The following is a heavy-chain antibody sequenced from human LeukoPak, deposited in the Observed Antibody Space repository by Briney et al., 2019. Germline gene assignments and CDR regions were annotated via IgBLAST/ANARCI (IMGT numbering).Heavy chain of an antibody. CDR3: AKSIGGDYGYYFDY. CDR1: GGSFSGYY. J-gene: IGHJ4*02. D-gene: IGHD4-17*01. Sequence: SETLSLTCAVYGGSFSGYYWSWIRQPPGKGLEWIGEINHSGSTNYNPSLKSRVTISVDTSKNQFSLKLSSVTAADTAVYYRAKSIGGDYGYYFDYWGQGTLVTVSS. CDR2: INHSGST. V-gene: IGHV4-34*01.